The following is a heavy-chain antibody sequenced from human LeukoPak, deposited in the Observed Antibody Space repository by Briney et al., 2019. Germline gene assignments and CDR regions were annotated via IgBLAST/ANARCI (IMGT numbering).Heavy chain of an antibody. CDR2: IYYSGST. V-gene: IGHV4-59*01. CDR3: ARRGRGPSRAFDI. J-gene: IGHJ3*02. D-gene: IGHD2-15*01. CDR1: GGSISSYY. Sequence: SETLSLTCTVSGGSISSYYWSWIRQPPGKGLEWIGYIYYSGSTNYNPSLKSRVTISVDTSKNQFSLKLSSVTAADTAVYYCARRGRGPSRAFDIWGQGTMVTVSS.